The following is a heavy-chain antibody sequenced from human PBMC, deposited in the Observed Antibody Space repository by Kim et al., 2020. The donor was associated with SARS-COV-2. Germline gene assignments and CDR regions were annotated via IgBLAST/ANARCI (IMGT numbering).Heavy chain of an antibody. CDR3: ARGATYYYYGMDV. J-gene: IGHJ6*02. CDR1: GGSFSGYY. V-gene: IGHV4-34*01. Sequence: SETLSLTCAVYGGSFSGYYWSWIRQPPGKGLEWIGEINHSGSTNYNPSLKSRVTISVDTSKNQFSLKLSSVTAADTAVYYCARGATYYYYGMDVWGQGTTVTVSS. CDR2: INHSGST.